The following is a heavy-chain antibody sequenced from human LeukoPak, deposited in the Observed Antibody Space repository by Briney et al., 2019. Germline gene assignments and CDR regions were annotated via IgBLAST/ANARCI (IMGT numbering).Heavy chain of an antibody. CDR3: ARVPTGNYFDY. D-gene: IGHD4/OR15-4a*01. CDR2: IYYSGST. J-gene: IGHJ4*02. Sequence: SETLSLTCTVSGGSISSSSYYWGWIRQPPGKGLEWIGSIYYSGSTYYNPSLKSRVTISVDTSKNQFSLKLSSVTAADTAVYYCARVPTGNYFDYWGQGTLVTVSS. V-gene: IGHV4-39*07. CDR1: GGSISSSSYY.